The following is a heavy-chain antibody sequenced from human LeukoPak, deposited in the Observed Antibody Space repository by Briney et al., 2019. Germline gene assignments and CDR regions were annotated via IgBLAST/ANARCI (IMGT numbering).Heavy chain of an antibody. CDR1: GFTFSSYA. J-gene: IGHJ4*02. CDR2: ISYDGSNK. Sequence: GRSLRLSCAASGFTFSSYAMHWVRQAPGKGLEWVAVISYDGSNKYYADSVKGRFTISRDNSKNTLYLQMNSLRAEDTAAYYCARDKVKVVNAGDIVAVTADYWGQGTLVTVSS. CDR3: ARDKVKVVNAGDIVAVTADY. V-gene: IGHV3-30-3*01. D-gene: IGHD2-21*02.